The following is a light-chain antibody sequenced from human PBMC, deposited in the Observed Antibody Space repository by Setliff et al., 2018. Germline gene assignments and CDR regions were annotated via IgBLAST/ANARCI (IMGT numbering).Light chain of an antibody. CDR1: TSDIGAYNY. V-gene: IGLV2-14*03. CDR2: DVS. Sequence: QSALTQPASVSGSPGQSITISCTGSTSDIGAYNYVAWYQQHPGKAPKLMIYDVSVRPSGVSSRFSGSKSGNTASLTISGLQAEDEADYYCNSYTSSSTLYVFGTGTKV. CDR3: NSYTSSSTLYV. J-gene: IGLJ1*01.